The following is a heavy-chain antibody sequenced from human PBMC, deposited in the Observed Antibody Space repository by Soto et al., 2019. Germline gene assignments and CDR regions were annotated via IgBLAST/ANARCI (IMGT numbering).Heavy chain of an antibody. CDR1: GYIFTSYG. Sequence: ASVKVCCKASGYIFTSYGITWVRQAPGQGFEWRGFISAYNGHTDYSHKFQGRVAMNTDISTNTVSMELRGLGSDDTAVYYCARGRTWGARDFYXWGQVTLFTVSX. CDR3: ARGRTWGARDFYX. V-gene: IGHV1-18*01. CDR2: ISAYNGHT. D-gene: IGHD3-16*01. J-gene: IGHJ4*02.